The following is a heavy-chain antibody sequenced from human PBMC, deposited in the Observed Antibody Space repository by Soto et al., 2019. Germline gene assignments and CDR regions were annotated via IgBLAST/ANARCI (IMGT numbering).Heavy chain of an antibody. J-gene: IGHJ4*02. D-gene: IGHD3-10*01. CDR3: AREDFGGLIDY. V-gene: IGHV3-21*01. CDR1: GFTFSSYS. CDR2: ISSRSTYI. Sequence: GGSLRLSCAASGFTFSSYSLNWVRQAPGKGLEWVSSISSRSTYIYYADSVKGRFTISRDNAKNSLYLQMNSLRAEDTAVYYCAREDFGGLIDYWGQGTLVTVSS.